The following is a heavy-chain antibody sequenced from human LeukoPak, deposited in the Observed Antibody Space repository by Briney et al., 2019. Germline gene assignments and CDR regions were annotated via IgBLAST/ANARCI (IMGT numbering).Heavy chain of an antibody. D-gene: IGHD6-13*01. J-gene: IGHJ4*02. V-gene: IGHV1-2*02. CDR3: ARQGALVKGIDY. CDR2: INPNSGVT. CDR1: GYTFTSYY. Sequence: EASVKVSCKASGYTFTSYYMHWVRQAPGQGLEWMGWINPNSGVTNYAQKFQGRVTMTRDTSISTVYMELSRLRSDDTAVYYCARQGALVKGIDYWGQGTLVTVSS.